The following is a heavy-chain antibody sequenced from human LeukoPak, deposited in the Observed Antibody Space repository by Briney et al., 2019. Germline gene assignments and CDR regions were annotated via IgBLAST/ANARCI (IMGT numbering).Heavy chain of an antibody. Sequence: PSETLSLTCTISGGSLGIYYWSWIRQPPGKGLEWIGDINRSGRAVYNTSLKSRVIISVDTSKNQFSLKVNSVTAADTAVYYCARHKIVITMLGVHRWFDPWGQGTLVAVSS. D-gene: IGHD3-3*01. V-gene: IGHV4-34*01. CDR1: GGSLGIYY. CDR2: INRSGRA. J-gene: IGHJ5*02. CDR3: ARHKIVITMLGVHRWFDP.